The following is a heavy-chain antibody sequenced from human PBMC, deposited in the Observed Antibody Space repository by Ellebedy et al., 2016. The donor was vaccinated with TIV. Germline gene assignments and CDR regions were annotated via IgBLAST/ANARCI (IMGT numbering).Heavy chain of an antibody. CDR1: GFTFSNSD. J-gene: IGHJ6*02. D-gene: IGHD2-2*01. Sequence: GESLKISCAASGFTFSNSDMNWVHQAPGKGLEWVSGVSWNGSRTHYADSVKGRFIISRDNSRNTLYLQTNSLRAEDTAVYYCVRGFWPICDQLLPPYYYYYGMDVWGQGTTVTVSS. CDR2: VSWNGSRT. CDR3: VRGFWPICDQLLPPYYYYYGMDV. V-gene: IGHV3-35*01.